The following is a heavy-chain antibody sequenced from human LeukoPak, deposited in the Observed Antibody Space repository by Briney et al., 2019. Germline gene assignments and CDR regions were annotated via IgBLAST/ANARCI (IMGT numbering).Heavy chain of an antibody. CDR3: ATNPYSSSWLAGAFAV. D-gene: IGHD6-13*01. CDR1: GFTFSTYA. Sequence: GGSLRLSCAASGFTFSTYAMSWVRQAPGKGLEWVSGISGSGGTAHYADSVKGRFTISRDNSKNTLYLQMNSLKTEDTGVYYCATNPYSSSWLAGAFAVWGQGTVVSVSS. J-gene: IGHJ3*01. V-gene: IGHV3-23*01. CDR2: ISGSGGTA.